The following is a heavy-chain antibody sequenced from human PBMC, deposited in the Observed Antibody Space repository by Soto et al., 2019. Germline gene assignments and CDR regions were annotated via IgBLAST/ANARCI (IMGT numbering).Heavy chain of an antibody. D-gene: IGHD6-13*01. V-gene: IGHV1-69*06. Sequence: QVQLVHSGAEVKKPGSSVKVSCKASGGTFSSFAISWVRQAPGHGLEWLGGIIPIFGTANYAQKFQGRVTITADKSTSTAQVELSRRRSEETAGHYCARHPYEYSGSRPKELYYNWGMDVWGRGTTVTVSS. J-gene: IGHJ6*02. CDR1: GGTFSSFA. CDR3: ARHPYEYSGSRPKELYYNWGMDV. CDR2: IIPIFGTA.